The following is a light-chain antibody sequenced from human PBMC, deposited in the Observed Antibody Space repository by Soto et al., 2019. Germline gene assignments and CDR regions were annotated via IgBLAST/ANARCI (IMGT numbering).Light chain of an antibody. V-gene: IGLV8-61*01. Sequence: QTVVTQEPSLSVSPGGTVTFTCGLSSGSVSANHFPSWYQQTPGQAPRTLIYRTNSRSSGVPDRFSGSILGNKAALTITGAQADDECDYYCVLYMGSGISGVFGGGTNLTVL. CDR1: SGSVSANHF. J-gene: IGLJ2*01. CDR2: RTN. CDR3: VLYMGSGISGV.